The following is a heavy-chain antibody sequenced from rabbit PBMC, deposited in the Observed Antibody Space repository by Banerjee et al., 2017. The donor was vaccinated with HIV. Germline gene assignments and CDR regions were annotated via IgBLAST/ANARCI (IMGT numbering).Heavy chain of an antibody. Sequence: QEQLDESTGDREAPAGTLTNTWKGAGFSFQKHVMCWVRQAPGEGLEWIACIYSSSGSTYYASWAKGRFTISKTSSTTVTLQMTRWTAADTVTYVCARDLGGGSDLWGPGTLVTVS. V-gene: IGHV1S45*01. J-gene: IGHJ4*01. D-gene: IGHD8-1*01. CDR3: ARDLGGGSDL. CDR2: IYSSSGST. CDR1: GFSFQKHVM.